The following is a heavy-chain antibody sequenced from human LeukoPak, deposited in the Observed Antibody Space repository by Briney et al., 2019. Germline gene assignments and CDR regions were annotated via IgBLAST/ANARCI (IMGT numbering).Heavy chain of an antibody. D-gene: IGHD5-18*01. Sequence: PSETLSLTCTVSGGSISSGDYYWSWIRQPPGKGLEWIGYIYYSGSTYYNPSLKSRVTISVDTSKNQFSLKLSSVTAADTAVYYCARGYSYGYGFDPWGQGTLVTVS. J-gene: IGHJ5*02. CDR3: ARGYSYGYGFDP. CDR2: IYYSGST. V-gene: IGHV4-30-4*08. CDR1: GGSISSGDYY.